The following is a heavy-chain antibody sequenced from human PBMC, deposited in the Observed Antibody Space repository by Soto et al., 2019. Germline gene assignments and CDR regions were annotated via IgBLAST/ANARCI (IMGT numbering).Heavy chain of an antibody. Sequence: SETLSLTCAVYGGSFSGYYWSWIRQPPGKGLEWIGEINHSGSTNYNPSLKSRVTISVDTSKNQFSLKLSSVTAADTAVYYCARSTWIQPQSRGSYFDYWGQGTLVTVSS. V-gene: IGHV4-34*01. D-gene: IGHD5-18*01. CDR3: ARSTWIQPQSRGSYFDY. CDR2: INHSGST. J-gene: IGHJ4*02. CDR1: GGSFSGYY.